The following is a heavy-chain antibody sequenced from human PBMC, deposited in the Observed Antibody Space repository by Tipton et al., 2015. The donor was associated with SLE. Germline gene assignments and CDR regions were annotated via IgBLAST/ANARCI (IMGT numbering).Heavy chain of an antibody. CDR3: ARQRYSEWSANWFDS. CDR1: GGSFSGYF. V-gene: IGHV4-34*01. J-gene: IGHJ5*01. CDR2: INHTGST. D-gene: IGHD3-3*01. Sequence: TLSLTCAVYGGSFSGYFWSWIRQPPGKGLEWIGEINHTGSTNYSPSLKSRVTIPVDTSMNQFSLRLKFVSVADTAVYYCARQRYSEWSANWFDSWGQGTLVIVSS.